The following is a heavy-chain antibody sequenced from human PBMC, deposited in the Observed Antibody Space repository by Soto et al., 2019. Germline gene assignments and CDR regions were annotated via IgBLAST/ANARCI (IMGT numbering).Heavy chain of an antibody. V-gene: IGHV3-23*01. D-gene: IGHD4-17*01. J-gene: IGHJ3*01. CDR2: SISSGGGS. CDR3: GRDPNGDYVGAFDF. CDR1: GFTLSNYA. Sequence: EVQVLESWGDLVQPGGSLRLSCEVSGFTLSNYAMTWVRQVPGKGLEWVASISSGGGSSHADSVKGRFTISRDNSKNTVYLQMNSLRDEDTAVYYCGRDPNGDYVGAFDFWGQGTMVAVSS.